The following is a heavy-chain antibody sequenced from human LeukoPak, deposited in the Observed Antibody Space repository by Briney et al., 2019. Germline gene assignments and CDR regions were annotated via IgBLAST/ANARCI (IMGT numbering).Heavy chain of an antibody. CDR2: ISGSGSSA. CDR3: AKKYYHSGIYYNYFDY. J-gene: IGHJ4*02. Sequence: GGSLRLSCAAPGFTFSRYWMSWVRQAPGKGLEWVSAISGSGSSAFYVDSVKGRFTISRDNSKNTLYLQMNSLRAEDTAVYYCAKKYYHSGIYYNYFDYWGQGALVTVSS. V-gene: IGHV3-23*01. D-gene: IGHD3-10*01. CDR1: GFTFSRYW.